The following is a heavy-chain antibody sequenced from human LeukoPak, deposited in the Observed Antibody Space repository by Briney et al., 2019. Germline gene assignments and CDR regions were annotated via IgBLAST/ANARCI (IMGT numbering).Heavy chain of an antibody. Sequence: GGSLRLSCAASGFTFSSYAMHWVRQAPGKGLEWVAVISYDGSNKYYADSVKGRFTISRDNSKNTLYLQMNSLRAEDTAVCYCARDLVNWNYVFDYWGQGTLVTVSS. J-gene: IGHJ4*02. CDR3: ARDLVNWNYVFDY. V-gene: IGHV3-30*01. CDR1: GFTFSSYA. D-gene: IGHD1-7*01. CDR2: ISYDGSNK.